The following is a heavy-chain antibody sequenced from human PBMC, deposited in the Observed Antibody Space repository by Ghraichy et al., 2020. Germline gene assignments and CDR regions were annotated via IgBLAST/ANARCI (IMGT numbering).Heavy chain of an antibody. CDR1: GGSISSYY. D-gene: IGHD3-3*02. V-gene: IGHV4-59*01. Sequence: SETLSLTCTVSGGSISSYYWSWIRQPPGKGLEWIGYIYYSGSTNYNPSLKSRVTISVDTSKNQFSLKLSSVTAADTAVYYCARALAAYDAFDIWGPGTMVTVSS. J-gene: IGHJ3*02. CDR3: ARALAAYDAFDI. CDR2: IYYSGST.